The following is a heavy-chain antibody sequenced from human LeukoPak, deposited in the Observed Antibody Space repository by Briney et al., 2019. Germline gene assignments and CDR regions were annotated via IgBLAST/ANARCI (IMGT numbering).Heavy chain of an antibody. Sequence: EASVTVSCKASGYTFTDYYVHWVRQAPGAGLEWVGRVNPNSGGTDFAQNFQGRVTMTRDTSISTVYMELSRLRSDDTAVYYCGRGDYASGRPGDVWGQGTTVTVSS. J-gene: IGHJ6*02. CDR1: GYTFTDYY. D-gene: IGHD3-10*01. CDR2: VNPNSGGT. CDR3: GRGDYASGRPGDV. V-gene: IGHV1-2*06.